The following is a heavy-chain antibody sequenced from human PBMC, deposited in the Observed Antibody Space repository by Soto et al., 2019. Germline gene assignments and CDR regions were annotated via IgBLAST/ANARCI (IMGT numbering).Heavy chain of an antibody. Sequence: GASVKVSCKVSGYTLTELSMHWVRQAPGKGLEWMGGFDPEDGETIYAQKFQGRVTMTEDTSTDTAYMELSSLRSEDTAVYYCATGFLRAGPMITFGGVIVPFDYWGQGTLVTVSS. D-gene: IGHD3-16*02. CDR1: GYTLTELS. CDR2: FDPEDGET. V-gene: IGHV1-24*01. J-gene: IGHJ4*02. CDR3: ATGFLRAGPMITFGGVIVPFDY.